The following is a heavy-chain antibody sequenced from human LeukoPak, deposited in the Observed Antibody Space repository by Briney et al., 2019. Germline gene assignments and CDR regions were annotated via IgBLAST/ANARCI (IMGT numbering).Heavy chain of an antibody. J-gene: IGHJ4*02. CDR1: VYTFTSYD. Sequence: ASVKVSCKASVYTFTSYDINWVRQASGQGLEWMGWMNPNSGNTGYAQKFQGRVTMTRNTSISTAYMELSSLRSEDTAVYYCAREYYDSSGYYCYFDYWGQGTLVTVSS. CDR2: MNPNSGNT. D-gene: IGHD3-22*01. CDR3: AREYYDSSGYYCYFDY. V-gene: IGHV1-8*01.